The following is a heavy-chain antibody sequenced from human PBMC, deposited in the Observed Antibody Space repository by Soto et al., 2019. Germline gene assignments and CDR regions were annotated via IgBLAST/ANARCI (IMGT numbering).Heavy chain of an antibody. CDR2: ISASGEST. CDR3: ARDSGGGAAY. D-gene: IGHD3-10*01. J-gene: IGHJ4*02. CDR1: GFTFSTYA. Sequence: GGSLRLSCTASGFTFSTYAVSWVRQAQGKGLEWVSAISASGESTYSADSVKGRFTISRDNSMNALYLHMNSLRAEDTAVYYCARDSGGGAAYRGQRTLVTVSS. V-gene: IGHV3-23*01.